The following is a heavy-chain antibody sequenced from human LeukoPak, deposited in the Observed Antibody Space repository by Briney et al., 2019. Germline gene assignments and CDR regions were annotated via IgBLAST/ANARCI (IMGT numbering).Heavy chain of an antibody. D-gene: IGHD3-22*01. V-gene: IGHV1-18*01. CDR3: ACMGGYYDY. Sequence: ASVKVSCKTSGYTFTSYGISWVRQAPGQGLEWMGWISGYDGRTNYAQKFQGRVTMTRNTSISTAYMELSSLRSEDTAVYYCACMGGYYDYWGQGTLVTVSS. CDR2: ISGYDGRT. J-gene: IGHJ4*02. CDR1: GYTFTSYG.